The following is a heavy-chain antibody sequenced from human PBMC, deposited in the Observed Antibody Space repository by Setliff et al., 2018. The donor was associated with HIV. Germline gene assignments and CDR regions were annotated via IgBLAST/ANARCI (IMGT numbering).Heavy chain of an antibody. CDR1: GGSISSYY. CDR3: ARQGQWLVSNWFDP. V-gene: IGHV4-59*08. Sequence: SETLSLTCSVSGGSISSYYWSWIRQPPGKGLEWIGYIYYSGSTNYNPSLKSRVTISVDTSKNQFSLKLSSMTAADTAVYYCARQGQWLVSNWFDPWGKGTLVTVSS. J-gene: IGHJ5*02. D-gene: IGHD6-19*01. CDR2: IYYSGST.